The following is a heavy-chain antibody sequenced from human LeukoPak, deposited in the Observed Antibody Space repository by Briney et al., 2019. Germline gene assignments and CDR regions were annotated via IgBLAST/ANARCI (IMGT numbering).Heavy chain of an antibody. J-gene: IGHJ5*02. D-gene: IGHD6-19*01. Sequence: PGRSLRLSCAASGFTFSSYAMHWVRQAPGKGLEWVAVISYDGSNKYYADSVKGRFTISRDNSKNTLYLQMNSLRAKDTAVYYCARVDSSGWFYDWGQGTLVTVSS. CDR2: ISYDGSNK. CDR1: GFTFSSYA. V-gene: IGHV3-30-3*01. CDR3: ARVDSSGWFYD.